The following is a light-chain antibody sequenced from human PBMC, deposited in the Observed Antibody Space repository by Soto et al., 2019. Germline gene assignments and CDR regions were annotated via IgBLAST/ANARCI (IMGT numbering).Light chain of an antibody. V-gene: IGLV2-14*03. J-gene: IGLJ3*02. CDR2: DVS. CDR3: SSYTTSNTLE. CDR1: SSDVGGYNY. Sequence: QSVLTQPASVSGSPGQSITISCTGTSSDVGGYNYVSWYQQHPGKAPKLMIYDVSHRPSGVSTRFSGSKSGNTASLTVSGLQAEDEADYYCSSYTTSNTLEFGGGTNLTVL.